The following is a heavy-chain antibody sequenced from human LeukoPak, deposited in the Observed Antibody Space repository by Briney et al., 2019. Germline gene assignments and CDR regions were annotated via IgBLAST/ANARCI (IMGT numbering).Heavy chain of an antibody. D-gene: IGHD3-10*01. CDR2: IRYDGSNK. CDR1: GFTFSSYG. Sequence: GGSLRLSCAASGFTFSSYGMHWFRQAPGKGLEWVAFIRYDGSNKYYADSVKGRFTISRDNSKNTLYLQMNSLRAEDTAVYYCAKGHKGFYYGSGSSFDYWGQGTLVTVSS. J-gene: IGHJ4*02. CDR3: AKGHKGFYYGSGSSFDY. V-gene: IGHV3-30*02.